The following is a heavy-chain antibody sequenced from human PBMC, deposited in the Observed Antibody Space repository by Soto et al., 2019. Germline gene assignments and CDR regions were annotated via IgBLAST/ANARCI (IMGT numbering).Heavy chain of an antibody. CDR3: ATDVPSSVSMGGAVIRAPTAFGLDV. Sequence: GGTLTLSCAASGFTFDDYAMHWVRQAPGKGLEWVSLISWDGGSTYYADAVKGQFTISSDSSKNSLYLQMNSLSAEDAALYAGATDVPSSVSMGGAVIRAPTAFGLDVWGQGTTVTVSS. D-gene: IGHD3-22*01. V-gene: IGHV3-43D*03. J-gene: IGHJ6*02. CDR1: GFTFDDYA. CDR2: ISWDGGST.